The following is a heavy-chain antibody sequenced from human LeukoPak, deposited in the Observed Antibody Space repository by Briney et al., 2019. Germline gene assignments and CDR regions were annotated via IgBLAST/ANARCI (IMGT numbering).Heavy chain of an antibody. Sequence: GGSLRLSCAASGFPLSTYAMSWVRQAPGKGLEWVSSIRGSDGSTYYADSVKGRFAISRDNSKNTLYLQMNTLRAEDTAVYYCAKDVYGDYGGLDYWGQGTLVTVSS. CDR2: IRGSDGST. V-gene: IGHV3-23*01. CDR3: AKDVYGDYGGLDY. CDR1: GFPLSTYA. J-gene: IGHJ4*02. D-gene: IGHD4-17*01.